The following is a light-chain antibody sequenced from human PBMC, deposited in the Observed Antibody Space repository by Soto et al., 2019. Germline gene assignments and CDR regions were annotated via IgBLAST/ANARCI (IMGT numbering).Light chain of an antibody. CDR2: EVS. Sequence: SAVSQPRSACGSPGQSVTISCTGTSSDVGGYNYVSWYQQHPGKAPKLMIYEVSKRPSGVPDRFSGSKSGNTASLTVSGLQAEDEADYYCTSYAGSNNFFYVFGTGTKVTVL. V-gene: IGLV2-8*01. CDR3: TSYAGSNNFFYV. CDR1: SSDVGGYNY. J-gene: IGLJ1*01.